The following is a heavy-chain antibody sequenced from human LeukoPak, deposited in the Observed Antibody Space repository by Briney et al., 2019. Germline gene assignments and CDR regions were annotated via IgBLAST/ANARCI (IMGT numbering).Heavy chain of an antibody. CDR3: ARGLAAAGTPH. CDR1: GGSISSGNYF. Sequence: SETLSLTCTVSGGSISSGNYFWSWIRQPPGKGLEWIGEINHSGSTNYNPSLKSRVTISVDTSKNQFSLKLSSVTAADTAVYYCARGLAAAGTPHWGQGTLVTVSS. CDR2: INHSGST. J-gene: IGHJ4*02. V-gene: IGHV4-39*07. D-gene: IGHD6-13*01.